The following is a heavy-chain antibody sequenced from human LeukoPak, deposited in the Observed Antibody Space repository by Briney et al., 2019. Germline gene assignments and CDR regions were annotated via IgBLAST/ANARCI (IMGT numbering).Heavy chain of an antibody. Sequence: SETLSLTCSVSGDSIDSGGYYWSWIRQHPGRGLEWIGHFYYDGRTYQNPSLKSRVIISVDTSKNQFSLNVSSVTAADTAVYFCARIGTASRLNWFDPWGQGTLVTVSS. CDR1: GDSIDSGGYY. D-gene: IGHD6-6*01. V-gene: IGHV4-31*03. J-gene: IGHJ5*02. CDR3: ARIGTASRLNWFDP. CDR2: FYYDGRT.